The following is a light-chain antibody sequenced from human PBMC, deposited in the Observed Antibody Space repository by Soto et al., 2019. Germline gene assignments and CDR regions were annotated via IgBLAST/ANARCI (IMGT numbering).Light chain of an antibody. Sequence: VMTQSPATLSVSPGERATLSCWASETVATNLAWYQQQPGQAPRRLIAGSSTRAAGISDRFRGSGSGTEFTLTISSLRSEDSAIYYCQHRSNWPFTFGPWTKVDIK. CDR1: ETVATN. J-gene: IGKJ3*01. CDR3: QHRSNWPFT. CDR2: GSS. V-gene: IGKV3-15*01.